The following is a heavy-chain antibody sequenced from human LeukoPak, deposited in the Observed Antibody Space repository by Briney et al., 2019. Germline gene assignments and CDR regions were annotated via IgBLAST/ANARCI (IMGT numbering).Heavy chain of an antibody. V-gene: IGHV4-59*11. CDR3: ARDRDVKFWFDP. Sequence: PSETPSLTYTVSGGSISSHYWSWIRQPPGRGLEWIGYIYYSGSTNYNPSLRGRVTMSIDTSKNQFSLKVRSVTAADTAVYYCARDRDVKFWFDPWGQGTLATVSS. D-gene: IGHD5-24*01. CDR2: IYYSGST. CDR1: GGSISSHY. J-gene: IGHJ5*02.